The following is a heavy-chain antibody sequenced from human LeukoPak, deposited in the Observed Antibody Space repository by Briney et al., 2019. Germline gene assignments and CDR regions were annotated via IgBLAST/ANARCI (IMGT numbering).Heavy chain of an antibody. J-gene: IGHJ6*04. CDR1: GGTFSSYA. Sequence: SVKVSCKASGGTFSSYAISWVRQAPGQGLEWMGGIIPIFGTANYAQKFQGRVTITADESTSTAYMELSSLRSEDTAVYYCALGATVTIYYYYGMDVWGKGTTDTVSS. V-gene: IGHV1-69*13. CDR3: ALGATVTIYYYYGMDV. CDR2: IIPIFGTA. D-gene: IGHD4-17*01.